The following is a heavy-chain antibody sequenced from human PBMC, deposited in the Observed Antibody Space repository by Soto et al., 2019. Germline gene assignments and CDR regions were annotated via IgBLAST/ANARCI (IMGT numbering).Heavy chain of an antibody. V-gene: IGHV4-4*02. J-gene: IGHJ4*02. CDR2: INHSGST. D-gene: IGHD3-10*01. Sequence: SETLSLTCVVSGGSISDSDWRSWVRQPPGKGLEWIGEINHSGSTNYNPSLKSRVTISVDTSKNQFSLKLSSVTAADTAVYYCARAESYYGSGRVFDYWGQGTLVTVSS. CDR1: GGSISDSDW. CDR3: ARAESYYGSGRVFDY.